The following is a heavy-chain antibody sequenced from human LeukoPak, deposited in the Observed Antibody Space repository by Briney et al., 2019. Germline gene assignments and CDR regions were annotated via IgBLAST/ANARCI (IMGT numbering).Heavy chain of an antibody. CDR1: GYTFTAYY. D-gene: IGHD6-13*01. CDR3: AKVPPSITAAGNWLDP. Sequence: ASVKVSCKASGYTFTAYYIHWVRQAPGQGLECMGRLNPNTGGTNYAQKFQGRVTMTRDTSITTAYMELSRLTSDDTAIYYCAKVPPSITAAGNWLDPWGQGALVTVSS. CDR2: LNPNTGGT. V-gene: IGHV1-2*06. J-gene: IGHJ5*02.